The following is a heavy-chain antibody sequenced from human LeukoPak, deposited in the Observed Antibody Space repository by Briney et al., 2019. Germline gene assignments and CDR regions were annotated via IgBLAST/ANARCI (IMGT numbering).Heavy chain of an antibody. D-gene: IGHD6-19*01. CDR3: ARGSPIKGVAGSRFDFDY. CDR1: GYTFTSYG. Sequence: GASVKVSCKASGYTFTSYGISWVRQAPGQGLEWMGWISAYNGNTNYAQKLQGRVTMTTDTSTSTAYMELRSLRSDDTAVYYCARGSPIKGVAGSRFDFDYWGQGTLVTVSS. J-gene: IGHJ4*02. CDR2: ISAYNGNT. V-gene: IGHV1-18*01.